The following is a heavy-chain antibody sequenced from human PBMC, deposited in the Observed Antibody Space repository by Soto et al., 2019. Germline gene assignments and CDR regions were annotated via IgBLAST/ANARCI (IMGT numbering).Heavy chain of an antibody. D-gene: IGHD2-21*02. CDR2: INPRNGDT. Sequence: QVQLVQSGAEVKKPGASVKVSCKVSGYTFTGNYMHWMRQGPGQGPEWMGWINPRNGDTDYAQKFQGRVTITRDTSISTAYMDLSRLTSDDTAIYFCARGGGVDVVTPTRIVFDYWGQGTLLTVSS. J-gene: IGHJ4*02. CDR1: GYTFTGNY. CDR3: ARGGGVDVVTPTRIVFDY. V-gene: IGHV1-2*02.